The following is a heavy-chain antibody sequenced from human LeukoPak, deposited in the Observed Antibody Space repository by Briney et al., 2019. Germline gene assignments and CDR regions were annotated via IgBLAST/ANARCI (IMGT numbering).Heavy chain of an antibody. V-gene: IGHV3-30-3*01. CDR3: ARVNSGSYPVGYHYYGMDV. D-gene: IGHD1-26*01. Sequence: GRSLRLSCAASGFTFSSYAMHWVRQAPGKGLEWVAVISYDGSNKYYADSVKGRFTISRDNSKNTLYLQMNSLRAEDMAVYYCARVNSGSYPVGYHYYGMDVWGQGTTVTVSS. CDR2: ISYDGSNK. J-gene: IGHJ6*02. CDR1: GFTFSSYA.